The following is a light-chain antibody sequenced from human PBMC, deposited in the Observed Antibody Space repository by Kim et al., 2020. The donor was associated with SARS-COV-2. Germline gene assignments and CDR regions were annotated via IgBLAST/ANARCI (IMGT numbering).Light chain of an antibody. Sequence: GQSITSTCTGTSSDVGGYDQVSWFQQPPGKAPKLLIYDVTQRPSGVPNRFSASKSGNTASLTISGLQTEDEADYYCCSYAGSFIFVFGGGTQLTVL. CDR2: DVT. V-gene: IGLV2-11*03. J-gene: IGLJ3*02. CDR1: SSDVGGYDQ. CDR3: CSYAGSFIFV.